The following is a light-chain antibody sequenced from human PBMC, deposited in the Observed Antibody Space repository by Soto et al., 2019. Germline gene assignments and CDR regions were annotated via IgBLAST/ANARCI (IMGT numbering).Light chain of an antibody. V-gene: IGLV4-60*02. CDR2: LEGSGSY. CDR1: SGHSSYI. Sequence: QPVLTQSSSASASLGSSVKLTCTLSSGHSSYIIAWHQQQPGKAPRYLMKLEGSGSYNKGSGVPDRFSGSSSGADRYLTISNLQFEDEADYYCETWDRNTWVFGGGTKLAVL. CDR3: ETWDRNTWV. J-gene: IGLJ3*02.